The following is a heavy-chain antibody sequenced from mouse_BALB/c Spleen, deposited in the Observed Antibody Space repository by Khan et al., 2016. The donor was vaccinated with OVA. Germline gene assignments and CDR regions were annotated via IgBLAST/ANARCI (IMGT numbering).Heavy chain of an antibody. CDR1: GFSLTSHG. CDR3: ARNREPDYFDY. CDR2: IWAGGST. Sequence: QVQLKESGPGLVAPSQSLSITCTVSGFSLTSHGVHWVRQPPGKGLEWLGVIWAGGSTNYNSALMSSLSISKDSSKSQVFLKMNSLQTDDTARYYGARNREPDYFDYWGQGTTLTVSS. J-gene: IGHJ2*01. V-gene: IGHV2-9*02.